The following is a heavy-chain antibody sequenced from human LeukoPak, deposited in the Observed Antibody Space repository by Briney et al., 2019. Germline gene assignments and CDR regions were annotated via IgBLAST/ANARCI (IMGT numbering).Heavy chain of an antibody. V-gene: IGHV1-2*02. CDR1: GYTFTGYY. Sequence: ASVKVSCKASGYTFTGYYMHWVRQAPGQGLEWMGWINPNSGGTNYAQKFQGRVTMARDTSISTAYMELSRLRSDDTAVYYCARVSGYSYAEDYWGQGTLVTVSS. J-gene: IGHJ4*02. CDR2: INPNSGGT. CDR3: ARVSGYSYAEDY. D-gene: IGHD5-18*01.